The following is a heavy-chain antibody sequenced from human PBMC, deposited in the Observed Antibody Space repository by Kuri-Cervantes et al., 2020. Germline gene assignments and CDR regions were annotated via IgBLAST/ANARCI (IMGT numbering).Heavy chain of an antibody. D-gene: IGHD3-3*01. CDR2: IYYSGST. V-gene: IGHV4-39*07. CDR1: GGSVSSGSYY. CDR3: ARERGGDFWSGYYDY. J-gene: IGHJ4*02. Sequence: SETLSLTCTVSGGSVSSGSYYWSWIRQPPGKGLEWIGSIYYSGSTYYNPSLKSRVTISVDTSKNQFSLKLSSVTAADTAVYYCARERGGDFWSGYYDYWGQGTLVTVSS.